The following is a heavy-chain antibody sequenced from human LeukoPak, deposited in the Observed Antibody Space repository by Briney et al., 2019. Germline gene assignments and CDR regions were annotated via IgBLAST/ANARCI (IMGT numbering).Heavy chain of an antibody. V-gene: IGHV4-39*01. D-gene: IGHD1-20*01. CDR1: GGSIRSSSYY. CDR2: IYYSGNT. CDR3: ARRPYNWNSREDLDY. Sequence: PSETLSLTCTVSGGSIRSSSYYWGWIRRPPGKGLEWIGSIYYSGNTNYNPSLKSRVTISVDTSKNQFSLKLSSVTAADTAVYYCARRPYNWNSREDLDYWGQGTLVTVSS. J-gene: IGHJ4*02.